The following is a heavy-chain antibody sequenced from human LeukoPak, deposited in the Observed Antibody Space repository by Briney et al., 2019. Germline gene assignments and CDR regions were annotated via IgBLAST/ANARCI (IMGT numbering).Heavy chain of an antibody. CDR2: IYTSGST. Sequence: SETLSLTCTVSGGSISSYYWSWIRQPAGKGLEWIGRIYTSGSTNYNPSLKSRVTMSVDTSKNQFSLKLSSVTAADTAVYYCASKGGPGAARGDYYYYMDVWGKGTTVTVSS. CDR3: ASKGGPGAARGDYYYYMDV. V-gene: IGHV4-4*07. J-gene: IGHJ6*03. D-gene: IGHD6-6*01. CDR1: GGSISSYY.